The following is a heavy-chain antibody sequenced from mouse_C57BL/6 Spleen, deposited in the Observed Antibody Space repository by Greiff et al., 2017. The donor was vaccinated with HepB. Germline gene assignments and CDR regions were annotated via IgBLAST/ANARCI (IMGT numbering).Heavy chain of an antibody. CDR2: IDPSDSET. CDR1: GYTFTSYW. J-gene: IGHJ1*03. CDR3: ARSGYYWYFDV. V-gene: IGHV1-52*01. D-gene: IGHD2-2*01. Sequence: QVQLQQPGAELVRPGSSVKLSCKASGYTFTSYWMHWVKQRPIQGLEWIGNIDPSDSETHYNQKFKYKATLTVDKSSSTAYMQLSSLTSEDSAVYYCARSGYYWYFDVWGTGTTVTVSS.